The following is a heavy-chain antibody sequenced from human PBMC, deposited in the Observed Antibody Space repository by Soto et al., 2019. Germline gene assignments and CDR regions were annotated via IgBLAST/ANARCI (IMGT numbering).Heavy chain of an antibody. J-gene: IGHJ4*02. CDR3: ARHGRQWLVPYYDY. V-gene: IGHV4-59*08. CDR1: GGSISSYY. CDR2: IYYSGST. D-gene: IGHD6-19*01. Sequence: QVQLQESGPGLVKPSETLSLTCTVSGGSISSYYWSWIRQSPGKGLEWIGYIYYSGSTNYNPSLKSRVTRPVDTSKNQFSLKLSSVTAADTAVYYCARHGRQWLVPYYDYWGQGTLVTVSS.